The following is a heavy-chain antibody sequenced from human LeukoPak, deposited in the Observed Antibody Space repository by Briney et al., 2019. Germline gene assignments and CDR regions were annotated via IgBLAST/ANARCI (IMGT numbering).Heavy chain of an antibody. CDR2: INPHSGAT. D-gene: IGHD5/OR15-5a*01. J-gene: IGHJ5*02. CDR3: ATSSSVTHTRDP. V-gene: IGHV1-2*02. Sequence: ASVKVSCKASGYGFSDVYFNWVRQAPGQGLEWMGWINPHSGATNYAQRFQGRASMDASIDTAYMELSRLTSDDTAVYYCATSSSVTHTRDPWGQGTLVTVSS. CDR1: GYGFSDVY.